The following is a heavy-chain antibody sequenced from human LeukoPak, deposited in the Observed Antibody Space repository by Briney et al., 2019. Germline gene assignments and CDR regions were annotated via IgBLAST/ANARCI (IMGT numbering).Heavy chain of an antibody. V-gene: IGHV3-74*01. J-gene: IGHJ4*02. CDR2: INSDGSST. CDR1: GFTFSSYW. Sequence: PGGSLRLSCAASGFTFSSYWMHWVRQAPGKGLVWVSRINSDGSSTSYADSVKGRFTISRDNSKNTLYLQMNSLRAEDTAVYYCAKDTFRRPYSGSQSHWGQGTLVTVSS. CDR3: AKDTFRRPYSGSQSH. D-gene: IGHD1-26*01.